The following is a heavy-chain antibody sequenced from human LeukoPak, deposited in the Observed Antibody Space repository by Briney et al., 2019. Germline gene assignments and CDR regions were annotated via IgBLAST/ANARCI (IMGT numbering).Heavy chain of an antibody. J-gene: IGHJ4*02. CDR3: AKDHYWSIDY. Sequence: GGSLRLSCVASGFTFSRYWMHWVRQAPGQGLVWVSRIKGDGISTNYADSVKGRFTISRDIAKNTLYLQMNSLRAEDTGVYYCAKDHYWSIDYWGRGTLVTVSS. CDR2: IKGDGIST. D-gene: IGHD3-3*01. V-gene: IGHV3-74*01. CDR1: GFTFSRYW.